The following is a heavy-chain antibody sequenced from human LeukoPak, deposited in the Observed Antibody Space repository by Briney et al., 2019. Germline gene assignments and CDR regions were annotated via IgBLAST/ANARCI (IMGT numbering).Heavy chain of an antibody. CDR3: AREVVPAAMVYYCGMDV. J-gene: IGHJ6*02. V-gene: IGHV1-46*01. CDR2: INPSGGST. Sequence: GASVKVSCKASGYTFTSYYMHWVRQAPGQGLEWMGIINPSGGSTSSAQKFQGRVTMTRDTSTSTVYMELSSLRPEDTAVYYCAREVVPAAMVYYCGMDVWGQGTTVTVSS. CDR1: GYTFTSYY. D-gene: IGHD2-2*01.